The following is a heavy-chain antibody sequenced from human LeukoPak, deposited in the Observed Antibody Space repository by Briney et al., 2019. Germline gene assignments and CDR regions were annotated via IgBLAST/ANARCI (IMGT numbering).Heavy chain of an antibody. CDR2: ITYDGAFDGGKT. CDR1: GLSLSNYP. V-gene: IGHV3-30*07. Sequence: GGSLRLSCEASGLSLSNYPMHWVRQAPGKGLEWITLITYDGAFDGGKTYYADSVKGRFTISRDNSKNTLYLQMNSLRAEDTAVYYCAKREGHGRSKYFDYWGQGTLVTVSS. J-gene: IGHJ4*02. D-gene: IGHD5-24*01. CDR3: AKREGHGRSKYFDY.